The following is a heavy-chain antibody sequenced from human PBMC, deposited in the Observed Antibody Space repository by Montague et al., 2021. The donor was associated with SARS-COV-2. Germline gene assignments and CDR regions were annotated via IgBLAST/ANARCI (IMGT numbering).Heavy chain of an antibody. CDR1: GFSFIHYN. CDR2: ISGRGSYI. CDR3: ARDKANLPGGLDV. D-gene: IGHD4/OR15-4a*01. Sequence: SLRLSCAGSGFSFIHYNINWVRQAPGKGLEWVSCISGRGSYIYYPDSFRGPFTISKANAKNSPFLEMSTLKADDTSVYYRARDKANLPGGLDVWGQGTTVTVS. J-gene: IGHJ6*02. V-gene: IGHV3-21*01.